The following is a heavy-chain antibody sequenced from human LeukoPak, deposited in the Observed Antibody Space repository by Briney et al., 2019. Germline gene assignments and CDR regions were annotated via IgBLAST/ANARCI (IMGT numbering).Heavy chain of an antibody. J-gene: IGHJ3*02. Sequence: GGSLRLSCAASGFSFSSHSMNWVRQAPGKGLEWVSSVSSSSSFIYYADSVKGRFTISRDNAKKSLYLQMNSLRAEDTAVYYCSWDHTGKEDIWGQGTMVTVSS. CDR2: VSSSSSFI. CDR1: GFSFSSHS. D-gene: IGHD2-8*02. V-gene: IGHV3-21*01. CDR3: SWDHTGKEDI.